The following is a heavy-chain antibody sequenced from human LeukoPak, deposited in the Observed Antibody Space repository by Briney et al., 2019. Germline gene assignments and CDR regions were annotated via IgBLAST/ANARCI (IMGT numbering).Heavy chain of an antibody. CDR3: ARPID. Sequence: SGGSLRLSCAASGFIFDHYGMYWVRQAPGKGLEWVSYISSSSSTIYYADSVKGRFTISRDNAKNSLYLQMNSLRAEDTAVYYCARPIDWGQGTTVTVSS. J-gene: IGHJ6*02. V-gene: IGHV3-48*04. CDR1: GFIFDHYG. CDR2: ISSSSSTI.